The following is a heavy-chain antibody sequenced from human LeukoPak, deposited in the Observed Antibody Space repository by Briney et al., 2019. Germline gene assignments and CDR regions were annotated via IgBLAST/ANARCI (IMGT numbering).Heavy chain of an antibody. D-gene: IGHD5-24*01. Sequence: GGSLRLSCAASGFTFSSYWMSWVRQAPGKGLEWVANIKQDGSEKYYVDSVKGRFTISRDNAKNSLYLQMNSLRVEDTAVYYCARVGGDGYTMDYFDYWGQGTLVTVSS. CDR2: IKQDGSEK. CDR1: GFTFSSYW. CDR3: ARVGGDGYTMDYFDY. J-gene: IGHJ4*02. V-gene: IGHV3-7*01.